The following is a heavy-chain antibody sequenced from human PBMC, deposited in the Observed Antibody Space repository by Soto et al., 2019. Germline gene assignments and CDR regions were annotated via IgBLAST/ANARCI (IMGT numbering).Heavy chain of an antibody. D-gene: IGHD3-3*01. J-gene: IGHJ5*02. CDR2: ISAYNGNT. V-gene: IGHV1-18*01. CDR1: GYTFTSYG. CDR3: ARVFSGYYDFWSGYPPNNWFDP. Sequence: GASVKVSCKASGYTFTSYGISWVRQAPGQGLEWMGWISAYNGNTNYAQKLQGRVTMTTDTSMSTAYMELRSLRSDDTAVYYCARVFSGYYDFWSGYPPNNWFDPWGQGTLVTVSS.